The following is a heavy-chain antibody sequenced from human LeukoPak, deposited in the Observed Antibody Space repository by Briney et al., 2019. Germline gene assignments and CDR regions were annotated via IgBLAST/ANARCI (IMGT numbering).Heavy chain of an antibody. CDR1: GFTFSSYG. V-gene: IGHV3-33*01. CDR3: AIAPPYSSSWYLVY. CDR2: IWYDGSNK. D-gene: IGHD6-13*01. Sequence: GGSLRLSCAASGFTFSSYGMHWVRQAPGKGLEWVAVIWYDGSNKYYADSVKGRFTISRDNSKNTLDLQMNSLRAEDTAVYYCAIAPPYSSSWYLVYWGQGTLVTVSS. J-gene: IGHJ4*02.